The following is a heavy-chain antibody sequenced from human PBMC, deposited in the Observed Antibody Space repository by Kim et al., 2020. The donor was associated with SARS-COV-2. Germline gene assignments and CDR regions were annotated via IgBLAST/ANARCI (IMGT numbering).Heavy chain of an antibody. CDR1: GFTFSSYA. V-gene: IGHV3-23*01. Sequence: GGSLRLSCAASGFTFSSYAMSWVRQAPGKGLEWVSAISGSGGSTYYADYVKGRFTISRDNSKNTLYLQMNSLRAEDTAVYYCAKRGRVVVPAAMPGPAGFDYWGQGTLVTVSS. CDR3: AKRGRVVVPAAMPGPAGFDY. D-gene: IGHD2-2*01. CDR2: ISGSGGST. J-gene: IGHJ4*02.